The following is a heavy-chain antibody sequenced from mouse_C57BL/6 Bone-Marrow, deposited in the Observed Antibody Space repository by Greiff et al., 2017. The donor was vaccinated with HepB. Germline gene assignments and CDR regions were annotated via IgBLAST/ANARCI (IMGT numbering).Heavy chain of an antibody. CDR2: IYPRSGNT. D-gene: IGHD1-1*02. CDR1: GYTFTSYG. V-gene: IGHV1-81*01. J-gene: IGHJ1*03. Sequence: QVQLQQSGAELARPGASVKLSCKASGYTFTSYGISWVKQRTGQGLEWIGEIYPRSGNTYYNEKFKGKATLTANKSSSTAYMELRSLTSEDSAVYFCTRGYGGLDVWGTGTTVTVSS. CDR3: TRGYGGLDV.